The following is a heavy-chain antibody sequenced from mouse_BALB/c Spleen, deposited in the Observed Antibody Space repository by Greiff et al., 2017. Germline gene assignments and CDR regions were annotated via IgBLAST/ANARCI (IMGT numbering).Heavy chain of an antibody. CDR3: ARSDGYFAWFAY. V-gene: IGHV1-18*01. D-gene: IGHD2-3*01. J-gene: IGHJ3*01. CDR2: INPNNGGT. Sequence: EVQLHQSGPELVKPGASVKIPCKASGYTFTDYNMDWVKQSHGKSLEWIGDINPNNGGTIYNQKFKGKATLTVDKSSSTAYMELRSLTSEDTAVYYCARSDGYFAWFAYWGQGTLVTVSA. CDR1: GYTFTDYN.